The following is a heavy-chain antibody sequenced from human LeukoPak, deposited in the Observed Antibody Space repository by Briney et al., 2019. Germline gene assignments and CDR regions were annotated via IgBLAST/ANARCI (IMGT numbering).Heavy chain of an antibody. CDR1: GFTFSDYY. D-gene: IGHD3-3*01. Sequence: GSLRLSCAASGFTFSDYYMSWIRQAPGKGLEWVSYISSSGSTIYYADSVKGRFTISRDNAKNSLYLQMNSLRAEDTAVYYCARSTKGLRFLEWLYERAFDIWGQGTMVTVSS. CDR2: ISSSGSTI. V-gene: IGHV3-11*04. CDR3: ARSTKGLRFLEWLYERAFDI. J-gene: IGHJ3*02.